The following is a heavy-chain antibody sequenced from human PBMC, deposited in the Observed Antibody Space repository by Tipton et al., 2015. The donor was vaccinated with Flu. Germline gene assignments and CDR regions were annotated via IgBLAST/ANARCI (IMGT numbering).Heavy chain of an antibody. V-gene: IGHV4-4*07. Sequence: PGLVKPSETLSLTCTVSGGCISTSYWSWIRQPAGKGLEWIGRISTSGSTNYNASLESRVTLSRDTSKNHISLRLTSATAADTALYYCARDLRGYSGYTGGDAFDMWGRGIMVFVSS. J-gene: IGHJ3*02. D-gene: IGHD5-12*01. CDR1: GGCISTSY. CDR2: ISTSGST. CDR3: ARDLRGYSGYTGGDAFDM.